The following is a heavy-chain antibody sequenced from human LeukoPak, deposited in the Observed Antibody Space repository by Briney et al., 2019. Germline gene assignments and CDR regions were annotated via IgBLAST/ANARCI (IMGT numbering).Heavy chain of an antibody. J-gene: IGHJ6*03. V-gene: IGHV3-21*01. CDR3: ATGYSGYHSNYYYMDV. D-gene: IGHD5-12*01. CDR2: ISSSSSDI. Sequence: GGSLRLSCAASGFTFSRFGMTWVRQAPGKGLEWVSSISSSSSDIYYVDSVKGRFTISRDNSKNSLYLQMNSLRAEDTAVYYCATGYSGYHSNYYYMDVWGKGTTVTVSS. CDR1: GFTFSRFG.